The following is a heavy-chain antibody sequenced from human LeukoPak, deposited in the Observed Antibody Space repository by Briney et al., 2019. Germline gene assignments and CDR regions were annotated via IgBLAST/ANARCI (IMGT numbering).Heavy chain of an antibody. CDR3: ARDIRMASFDY. CDR2: ITGSGGRT. CDR1: GFTFSSYG. D-gene: IGHD5-24*01. V-gene: IGHV3-23*01. Sequence: GGTLRLSCAASGFTFSSYGMNWVRQAPGKGLEWVSGITGSGGRTYYADSVKGRFTISRDNSKNTLYLQVNSLRADDTAVYYCARDIRMASFDYWGQGTLVTVSS. J-gene: IGHJ4*02.